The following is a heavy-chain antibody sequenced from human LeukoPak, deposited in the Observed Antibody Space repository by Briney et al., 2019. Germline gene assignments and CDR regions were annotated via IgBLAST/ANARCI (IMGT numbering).Heavy chain of an antibody. D-gene: IGHD3-22*01. CDR2: ISSSSSTI. J-gene: IGHJ4*02. CDR1: GFTFSSYS. CDR3: ARGTHYYYDSCGALY. V-gene: IGHV3-48*01. Sequence: GGSLRLSCAASGFTFSSYSMNWVRQAPGKWLEWVSYISSSSSTIYYADSVKGRFTISRDNAKNSLYPQMNSLRAEDTAVHYCARGTHYYYDSCGALYWSQGTPVTVSS.